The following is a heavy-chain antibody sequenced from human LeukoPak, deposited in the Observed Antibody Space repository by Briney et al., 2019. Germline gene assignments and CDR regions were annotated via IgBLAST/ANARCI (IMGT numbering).Heavy chain of an antibody. CDR2: IWYDGSNK. V-gene: IGHV3-33*01. J-gene: IGHJ6*02. CDR1: GFTFSSYG. CDR3: ARFTEYYYYYGMDG. Sequence: GGSLRLSCAASGFTFSSYGMNWVRQAPGKGLEWVAVIWYDGSNKYYADSVKGRFTISRDNSKNTLYLQMNSLKAEDTAVYYCARFTEYYYYYGMDGWGQGTTVTVSS.